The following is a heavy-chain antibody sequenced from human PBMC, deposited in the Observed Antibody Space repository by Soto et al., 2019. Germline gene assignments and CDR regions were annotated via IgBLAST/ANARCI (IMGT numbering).Heavy chain of an antibody. Sequence: SETLSLTCAVYGGSFSGYYWSWIRQPPGKGLEWIGEINHSGSTNYNPSLKSRVTISVDTSKNQFSLKLSSVTAADTAVYYCARVDDYRDFDYWGQGTLVT. CDR2: INHSGST. D-gene: IGHD4-17*01. J-gene: IGHJ4*02. CDR1: GGSFSGYY. CDR3: ARVDDYRDFDY. V-gene: IGHV4-34*01.